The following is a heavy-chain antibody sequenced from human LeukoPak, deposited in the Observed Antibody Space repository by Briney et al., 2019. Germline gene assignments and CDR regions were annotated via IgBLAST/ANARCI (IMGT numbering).Heavy chain of an antibody. D-gene: IGHD1-26*01. V-gene: IGHV1-2*02. CDR2: INPNSGGT. CDR1: GYTFTGYY. J-gene: IGHJ4*02. Sequence: ASVKVSCKASGYTFTGYYTHWVRQAPGQGLEWMGWINPNSGGTNYAQKFQGRVTMTRDTSISTAYMELSRLRSDDTAVYYCARGPAFWELLFDYWGQGTLVTVSS. CDR3: ARGPAFWELLFDY.